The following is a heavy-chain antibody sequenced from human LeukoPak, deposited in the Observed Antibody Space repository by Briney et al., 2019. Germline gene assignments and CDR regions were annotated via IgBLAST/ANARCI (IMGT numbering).Heavy chain of an antibody. CDR1: GGTFSSYA. V-gene: IGHV1-46*01. J-gene: IGHJ3*02. CDR3: ARSSAYYNEADM. CDR2: INPSGGST. D-gene: IGHD3-9*01. Sequence: ASVKVSCKASGGTFSSYAISWVRQAPGQGLEWMGIINPSGGSTTYAQKFQGRLTMTSDTPTSTVYMELSSLRSEDTAVYYCARSSAYYNEADMWGQGTMVTVSS.